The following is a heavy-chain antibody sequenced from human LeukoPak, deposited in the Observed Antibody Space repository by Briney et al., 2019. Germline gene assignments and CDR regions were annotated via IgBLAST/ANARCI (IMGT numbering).Heavy chain of an antibody. CDR2: IKEDGSYR. CDR3: ARIGYSSSSFDY. V-gene: IGHV3-7*01. CDR1: GFTFSLYW. J-gene: IGHJ4*02. Sequence: GSLRLSCAASGFTFSLYWMSWVRQAPGKGLEWVANIKEDGSYRYYVDSLKGRFTISRDNAKNSLYLQMNSLRAEDTAVYYCARIGYSSSSFDYWGQGTLVTVSS. D-gene: IGHD6-6*01.